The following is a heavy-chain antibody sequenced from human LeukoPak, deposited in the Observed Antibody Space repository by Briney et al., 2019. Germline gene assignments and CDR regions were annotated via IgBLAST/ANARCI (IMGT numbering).Heavy chain of an antibody. V-gene: IGHV3-74*01. CDR1: GFIFSTYG. CDR3: ARAGYSSGWYYFDY. CDR2: SKNDGRST. Sequence: GGSLRLSCAASGFIFSTYGMHWVRQAPGKGLVWVSRSKNDGRSTSYADSVKGRFTISRDSAKNTLFLQMDSLRAEDTAVYYCARAGYSSGWYYFDYWGQGTLVTVSS. J-gene: IGHJ4*02. D-gene: IGHD6-19*01.